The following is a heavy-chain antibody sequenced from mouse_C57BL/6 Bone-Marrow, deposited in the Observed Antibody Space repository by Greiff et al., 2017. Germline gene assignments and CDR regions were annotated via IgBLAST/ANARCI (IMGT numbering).Heavy chain of an antibody. CDR1: GYTFTDYN. Sequence: VQLQQSGPELVKPGASVKIPCKASGYTFTDYNMDWVKQSPGKSLEWIGDINPNNGGTIYNQKFKGKATLTVDKSSSTAYMELRSLTSEDTAFYDCAGRHCYGSRLYAMDYWGQGTSVTVSS. CDR2: INPNNGGT. V-gene: IGHV1-18*01. J-gene: IGHJ4*01. CDR3: AGRHCYGSRLYAMDY. D-gene: IGHD1-1*01.